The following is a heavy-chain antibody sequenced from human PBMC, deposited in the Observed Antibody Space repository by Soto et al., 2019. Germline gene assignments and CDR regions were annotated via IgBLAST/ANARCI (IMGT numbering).Heavy chain of an antibody. J-gene: IGHJ6*02. D-gene: IGHD6-6*01. Sequence: SETLSLTCTVSGGSISSGDYYWSWIRQPPGKGLAWIGYIYYSGSTYYNPSLKSRVTISVDTSKNQFPLKLSSVTAADTAVYYCASAARGYYYYGMDVWGQGTTVTVSS. CDR3: ASAARGYYYYGMDV. CDR1: GGSISSGDYY. CDR2: IYYSGST. V-gene: IGHV4-30-4*01.